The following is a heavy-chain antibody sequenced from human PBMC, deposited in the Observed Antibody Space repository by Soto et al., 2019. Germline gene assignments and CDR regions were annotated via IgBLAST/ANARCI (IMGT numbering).Heavy chain of an antibody. CDR2: IFYSGST. D-gene: IGHD2-2*01. CDR3: AGGRLVYCSSSSCYWFDP. CDR1: GGSISSGDYY. J-gene: IGHJ5*02. Sequence: SETLSLTCTVSGGSISSGDYYWSWIRQPPGKGLEWVAYIFYSGSTYYNPSLKSRVTISVDTSKNQFSLKLSSVTAADTAVYYCAGGRLVYCSSSSCYWFDPWGQGTRVTV. V-gene: IGHV4-30-4*01.